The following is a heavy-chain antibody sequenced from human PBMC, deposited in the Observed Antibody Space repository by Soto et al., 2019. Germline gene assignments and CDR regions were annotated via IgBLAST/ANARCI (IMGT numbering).Heavy chain of an antibody. CDR3: ASSPLLWFGEFGSWYFDL. V-gene: IGHV3-11*01. CDR2: ISSSGSTI. Sequence: QVQLVESGGGLVKPGGSLRLSCAASGFTFSDYYMSWIRQAPGKGLEWFSYISSSGSTIYYADSVKGRFTISRDNAKNSLYLQMNSPRAEDTAVYYCASSPLLWFGEFGSWYFDLWGRGTLVTVSS. CDR1: GFTFSDYY. J-gene: IGHJ2*01. D-gene: IGHD3-10*01.